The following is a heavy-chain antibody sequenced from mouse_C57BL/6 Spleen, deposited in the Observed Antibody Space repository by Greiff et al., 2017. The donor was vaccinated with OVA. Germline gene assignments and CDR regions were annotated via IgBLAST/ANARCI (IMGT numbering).Heavy chain of an antibody. Sequence: VQLQQSGAELVKPGASVKMSCKASGYTFTSYWITWVKQRPGQGLEWIGDIYPGSGSTNYNEKFKSKATLTVDTSSSTAYMQLSSLTSEDSAVYYCARGRVYDGWGMDYWGQGTSVTVSS. CDR2: IYPGSGST. V-gene: IGHV1-55*01. CDR1: GYTFTSYW. J-gene: IGHJ4*01. CDR3: ARGRVYDGWGMDY. D-gene: IGHD2-3*01.